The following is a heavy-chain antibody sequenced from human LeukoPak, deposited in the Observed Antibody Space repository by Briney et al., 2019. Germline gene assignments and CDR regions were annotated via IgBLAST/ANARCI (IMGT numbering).Heavy chain of an antibody. CDR2: INHSGST. Sequence: SGTLSLTCAVYGGSFSGYYWSWIRQPPGKGLEWIGEINHSGSTNYNPSLKSRVTISVDTSKNQFSLKLSSVTAADTAVYYCARSPLTAATDYYYGMDVWGQGTTVTVSS. D-gene: IGHD2-15*01. CDR1: GGSFSGYY. J-gene: IGHJ6*02. CDR3: ARSPLTAATDYYYGMDV. V-gene: IGHV4-34*01.